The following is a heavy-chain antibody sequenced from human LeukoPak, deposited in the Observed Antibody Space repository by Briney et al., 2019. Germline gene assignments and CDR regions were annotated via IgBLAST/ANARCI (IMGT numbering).Heavy chain of an antibody. CDR2: IYPGDSDT. D-gene: IGHD2-15*01. CDR1: GYSFTSYW. V-gene: IGHV5-51*01. Sequence: GESLKISCKGSGYSFTSYWIGWVRQMPGKGLEWMGIIYPGDSDTRYSPSFQGQVTISAGKSISTAYLQWSSLKASDTAMYYCATRGYCSGGSCGRDYWGQGTLVTVSS. CDR3: ATRGYCSGGSCGRDY. J-gene: IGHJ4*02.